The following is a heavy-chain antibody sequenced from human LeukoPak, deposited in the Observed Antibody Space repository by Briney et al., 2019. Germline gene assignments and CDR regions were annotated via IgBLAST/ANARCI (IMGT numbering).Heavy chain of an antibody. Sequence: SQTLSLTCAISGDGVSSNSAAWNWIRQSPSRGLEWLGRTYYRSKWYNDYAVSVKSRITINPDTSKNQFSLQLNSVTPEDTAVYYCARDARTYYYDSSGYYLSLDDAFDIWGQGTMVTVSS. CDR2: TYYRSKWYN. CDR3: ARDARTYYYDSSGYYLSLDDAFDI. CDR1: GDGVSSNSAA. D-gene: IGHD3-22*01. J-gene: IGHJ3*02. V-gene: IGHV6-1*01.